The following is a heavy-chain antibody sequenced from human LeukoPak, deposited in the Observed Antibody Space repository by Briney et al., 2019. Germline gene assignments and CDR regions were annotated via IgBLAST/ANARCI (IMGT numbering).Heavy chain of an antibody. CDR3: AKREEGSATVNPDY. V-gene: IGHV3-30*18. CDR1: GFTFSNYG. J-gene: IGHJ4*02. Sequence: PGRSLRLSCAASGFTFSNYGMHWVRQAPGKGLEWVAGISDDGSNQYYADSVKGRFSISRDNSKNTLYLQMNTLRAEDTAVYNCAKREEGSATVNPDYWGQGTLVTVSS. CDR2: ISDDGSNQ. D-gene: IGHD3-10*01.